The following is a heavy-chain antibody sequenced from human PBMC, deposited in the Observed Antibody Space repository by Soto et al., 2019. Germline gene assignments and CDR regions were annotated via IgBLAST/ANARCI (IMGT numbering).Heavy chain of an antibody. D-gene: IGHD3-22*01. CDR2: IRSKANSYAT. CDR1: GFTFSGSA. J-gene: IGHJ4*02. CDR3: TSYYDDSSGYYVFDF. V-gene: IGHV3-73*01. Sequence: PGGSPRLSCASSGFTFSGSAMPWACKASGKGLEWVGRIRSKANSYATAYAASVEGRFTISRDDSKNTAYLQMNSLKTEDTAVYYCTSYYDDSSGYYVFDFLGQGTLVTVSS.